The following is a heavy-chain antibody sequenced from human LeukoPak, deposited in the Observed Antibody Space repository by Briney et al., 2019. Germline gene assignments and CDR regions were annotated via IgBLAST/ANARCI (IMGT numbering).Heavy chain of an antibody. CDR3: AKDGGGYTLAGYYFDY. D-gene: IGHD5-12*01. V-gene: IGHV3-23*01. J-gene: IGHJ4*02. Sequence: GGSLRLSCAASGFTFSSYAMSWVRQAPGKGLEWVSAISGGGGSTYYADSVKGRFTISRDNSKNTLYLQMNSLRAEDTAVYYCAKDGGGYTLAGYYFDYWGQGTLVTVSS. CDR2: ISGGGGST. CDR1: GFTFSSYA.